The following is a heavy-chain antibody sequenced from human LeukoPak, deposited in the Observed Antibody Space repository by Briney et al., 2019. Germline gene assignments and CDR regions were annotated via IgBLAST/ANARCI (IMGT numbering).Heavy chain of an antibody. CDR2: IRSKDYGGTT. D-gene: IGHD6-6*01. V-gene: IGHV3-49*03. Sequence: GGSLRLSCTPSGFTFGDYAMSWFRQPPGKGLEGVGLIRSKDYGGTTEYAASVKGRFTISRDDSKGIAYLQMNSLKTEDTAVYYCTRQLVHGFWGQGTLVSVSS. CDR3: TRQLVHGF. J-gene: IGHJ4*02. CDR1: GFTFGDYA.